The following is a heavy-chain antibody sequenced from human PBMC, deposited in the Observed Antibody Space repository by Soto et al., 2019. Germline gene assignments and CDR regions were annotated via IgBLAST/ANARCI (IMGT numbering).Heavy chain of an antibody. J-gene: IGHJ4*02. V-gene: IGHV1-69*13. CDR1: GGTFSSDA. Sequence: ASVKVSCKASGGTFSSDAISWVRQAPGQGLEWMGGIIPIFGTANYAQKFQGRVTITADESTSTAYMELSSLRSEDTAVYYCAREPDIVLVPAAAGGYWGQGTLVTVSS. CDR2: IIPIFGTA. CDR3: AREPDIVLVPAAAGGY. D-gene: IGHD2-2*01.